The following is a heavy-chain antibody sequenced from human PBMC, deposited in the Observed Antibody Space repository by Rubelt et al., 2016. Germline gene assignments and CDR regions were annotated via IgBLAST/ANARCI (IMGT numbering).Heavy chain of an antibody. CDR3: AGRGTAVTLDY. CDR2: IYSGGSI. CDR1: GFTLSGYA. J-gene: IGHJ4*02. V-gene: IGHV3-23*03. D-gene: IGHD4-17*01. Sequence: EVHLVESGGGLEQPGRSLRLSCAASGFTLSGYAVSWVRQAPGKGLEWVSVIYSGGSIYYADSVKGRFAISRDNSKNTLYLQMNGRRAEDTAVYYCAGRGTAVTLDYWGQGTLVTVSS.